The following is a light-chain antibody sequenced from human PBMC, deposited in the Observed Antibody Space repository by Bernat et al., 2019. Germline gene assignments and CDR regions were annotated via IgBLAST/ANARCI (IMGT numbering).Light chain of an antibody. Sequence: SYELTQPPSVSVSPGQTASITCAGDKLGDKYACWDQQKPGQSAVLVIYQDSKRPSAIPERFSGSNSGNTATLTISGTQAMDEADYYCQAWDSSTYVFGAGTKVTGL. CDR1: KLGDKY. J-gene: IGLJ1*01. CDR2: QDS. CDR3: QAWDSSTYV. V-gene: IGLV3-1*01.